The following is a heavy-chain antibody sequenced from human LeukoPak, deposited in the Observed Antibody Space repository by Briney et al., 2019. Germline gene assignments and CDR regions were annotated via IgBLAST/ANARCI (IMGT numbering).Heavy chain of an antibody. D-gene: IGHD1-7*01. CDR2: ISYDGRNK. Sequence: PGGSLRLSCADSGFTFSSYAMHWVRQGPRKGLEWVAFISYDGRNKYYSDSAKSRFTISRDNSKNTLYLQMSGLRAEDTAVYYCSREFFAGTTNFDYGGQGTLVTVS. V-gene: IGHV3-30*04. CDR3: SREFFAGTTNFDY. CDR1: GFTFSSYA. J-gene: IGHJ4*02.